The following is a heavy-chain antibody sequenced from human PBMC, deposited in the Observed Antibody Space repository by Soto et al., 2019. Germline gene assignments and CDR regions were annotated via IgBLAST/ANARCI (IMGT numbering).Heavy chain of an antibody. V-gene: IGHV1-18*01. CDR2: ISAYNGNT. CDR3: ARMPAAISGLGILDY. J-gene: IGHJ4*02. D-gene: IGHD2-2*01. Sequence: QVQLGQSGAEVKKPGASVKVSCKASGYTFTSHGISWVRQAPGQGLEWMGWISAYNGNTNYAQKLQGRVTMTTDTSTSTAYMELRSLRSDDTAVYYCARMPAAISGLGILDYWGQGTLVTVSS. CDR1: GYTFTSHG.